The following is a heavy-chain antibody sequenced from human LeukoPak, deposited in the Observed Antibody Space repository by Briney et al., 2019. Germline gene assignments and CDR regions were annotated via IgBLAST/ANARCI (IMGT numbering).Heavy chain of an antibody. Sequence: GGSLRLSCAASGFTFSTYAMSWVRQAPGKGLEWVSFISSSSSYIYYADSVKGRFTISRDNAKNSLYLQMNSLRAEDTAVYYCARDSALYGSGSYYNEFDYWGQGTLVTVSS. CDR1: GFTFSTYA. D-gene: IGHD3-10*01. J-gene: IGHJ4*02. CDR3: ARDSALYGSGSYYNEFDY. V-gene: IGHV3-21*01. CDR2: ISSSSSYI.